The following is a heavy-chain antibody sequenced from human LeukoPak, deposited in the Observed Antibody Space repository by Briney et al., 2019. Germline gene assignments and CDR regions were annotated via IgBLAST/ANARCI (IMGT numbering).Heavy chain of an antibody. CDR3: ARQIASAGTAGFDF. J-gene: IGHJ4*02. CDR1: GGSISSYY. Sequence: SETLSLTCTVSGGSISSYYWSWIRQPAGKGLEWIGRIYSTGSTNYNPSLKSRVTMSVDTSKNQFSLRLRSVTAADTAVYYCARQIASAGTAGFDFWGQGALVTISS. CDR2: IYSTGST. V-gene: IGHV4-4*07. D-gene: IGHD6-13*01.